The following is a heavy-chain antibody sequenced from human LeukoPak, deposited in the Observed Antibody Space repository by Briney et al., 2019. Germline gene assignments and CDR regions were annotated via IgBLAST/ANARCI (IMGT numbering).Heavy chain of an antibody. CDR3: SSATFEVGGAVDY. Sequence: PGGSLRLSCAASGFTFSRCTMHWVRQAPGKGLEWVALISKDGSTINYAASVKGRFTISRDNSNNMVYLQMSSLRTEDTAVYYCSSATFEVGGAVDYWGQETLVTVSS. V-gene: IGHV3-30-3*01. J-gene: IGHJ4*02. D-gene: IGHD3-3*01. CDR1: GFTFSRCT. CDR2: ISKDGSTI.